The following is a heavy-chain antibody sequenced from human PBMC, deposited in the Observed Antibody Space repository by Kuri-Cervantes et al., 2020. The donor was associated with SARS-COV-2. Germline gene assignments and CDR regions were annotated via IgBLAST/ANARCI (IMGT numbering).Heavy chain of an antibody. CDR1: GFTFSSDS. Sequence: GESLKISCAASGFTFSSDSMNWVRQAPGKGLEWVSYISISSSTTYYADSVKGRFTISSDNAKNSLYLQMNSLRDEDTAVYYCARQYYDILTGYYLYGMDVWGQGTTVTVSS. CDR2: ISISSSTT. V-gene: IGHV3-48*02. CDR3: ARQYYDILTGYYLYGMDV. J-gene: IGHJ6*02. D-gene: IGHD3-9*01.